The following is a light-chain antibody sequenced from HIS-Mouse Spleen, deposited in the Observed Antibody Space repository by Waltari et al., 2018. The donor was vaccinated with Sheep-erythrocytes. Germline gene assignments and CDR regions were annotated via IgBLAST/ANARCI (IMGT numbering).Light chain of an antibody. CDR3: QQANSVPLS. J-gene: IGKJ4*01. Sequence: PIPPYPSSVSASVGDRVTITCRASQGISSWLAWYQQKPGNAPKLLIYAASSLQSGVPSRFSGSGAGTDFTLTISSLQPGDFATYYCQQANSVPLSFGGGTKVEIK. CDR2: AAS. V-gene: IGKV1-12*01. CDR1: QGISSW.